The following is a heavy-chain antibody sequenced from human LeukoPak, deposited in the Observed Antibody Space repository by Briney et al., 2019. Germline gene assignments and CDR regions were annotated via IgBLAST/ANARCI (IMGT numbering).Heavy chain of an antibody. CDR2: IKQDGSEK. V-gene: IGHV3-7*01. D-gene: IGHD6-13*01. CDR3: ARDRPGIAAAGTDAFDI. CDR1: GFTFSSYW. Sequence: GGSLRLSCAASGFTFSSYWMSWVRQAPGKGLEWVANIKQDGSEKYYVDSVKGRFTISRDNAKNSLYLQMNSLRAEDTAVYYCARDRPGIAAAGTDAFDIWGQGTMVTVSS. J-gene: IGHJ3*02.